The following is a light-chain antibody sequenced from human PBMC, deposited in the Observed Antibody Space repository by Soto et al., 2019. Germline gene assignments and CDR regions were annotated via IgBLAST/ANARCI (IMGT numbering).Light chain of an antibody. CDR1: QSISSW. CDR3: QQYSTYPFT. J-gene: IGKJ2*01. CDR2: KAS. Sequence: DIQMTQSPSTLSASVGDRVTITCRASQSISSWLAWYQQKPGKAPNLMIYKASNLQSGVPSRFSGSGSGTEFTLTISSLQPDDFATYYCQQYSTYPFTFGQGTKLQI. V-gene: IGKV1-5*03.